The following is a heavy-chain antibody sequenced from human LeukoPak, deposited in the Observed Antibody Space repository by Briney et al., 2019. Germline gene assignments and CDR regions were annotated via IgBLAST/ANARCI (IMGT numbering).Heavy chain of an antibody. J-gene: IGHJ5*02. CDR1: GYTFTGYY. D-gene: IGHD2-15*01. CDR2: INPNSGGT. V-gene: IGHV1-2*02. CDR3: ARGAEIVVVAATVIYNWFDP. Sequence: ASVKVSCKASGYTFTGYYMHWVRQAPGQGLEWMGWINPNSGGTNYAQKFQGRVTMTRDTSINTAYMELSRLRSDDTAVYYCARGAEIVVVAATVIYNWFDPWGQGTLVTVSS.